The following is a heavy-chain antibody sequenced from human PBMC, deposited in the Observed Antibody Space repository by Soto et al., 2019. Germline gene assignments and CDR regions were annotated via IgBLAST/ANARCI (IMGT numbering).Heavy chain of an antibody. V-gene: IGHV4-59*08. CDR1: GGSISSYY. CDR3: ARQSFVVPAASYYYYYYMDV. Sequence: PSETLSLTCTVSGGSISSYYWSWIRQPPGKGLEWIGYIYYSGSTNYNPSLKSRVTISVDTSKNQFSLKLSSVTAADTAVYYCARQSFVVPAASYYYYYYMDVWGKGTTVT. J-gene: IGHJ6*03. D-gene: IGHD2-2*01. CDR2: IYYSGST.